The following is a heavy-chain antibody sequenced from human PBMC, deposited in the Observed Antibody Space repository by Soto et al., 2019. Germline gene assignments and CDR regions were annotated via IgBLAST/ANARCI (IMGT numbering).Heavy chain of an antibody. D-gene: IGHD1-7*01. CDR2: MSGSSSTT. V-gene: IGHV3-23*01. CDR1: GLTFSNYA. CDR3: AKNQERELPRVIDF. Sequence: GGSLRLSCATSGLTFSNYAMSWVRQAPGGGLEWVSSMSGSSSTTYYADSVRGRFTISRDRSKDTLYLQMSSLRAEDTALYYCAKNQERELPRVIDFWGQGTLVTVSS. J-gene: IGHJ4*02.